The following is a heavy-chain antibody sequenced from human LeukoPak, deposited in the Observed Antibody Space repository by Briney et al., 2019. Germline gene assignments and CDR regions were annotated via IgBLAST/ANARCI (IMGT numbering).Heavy chain of an antibody. CDR2: MNPKSGNT. V-gene: IGHV1-8*01. D-gene: IGHD6-19*01. CDR3: ARVYSSGWYYHYYYYTDV. CDR1: GYTFTSYD. Sequence: ASVKVSCKASGYTFTSYDINWVRQATGQGLEGMGWMNPKSGNTGYAQKFQGRVTMTRNTYKSTAYMELSSLRSEDTAVYYCARVYSSGWYYHYYYYTDVWGKGTTVTVSS. J-gene: IGHJ6*03.